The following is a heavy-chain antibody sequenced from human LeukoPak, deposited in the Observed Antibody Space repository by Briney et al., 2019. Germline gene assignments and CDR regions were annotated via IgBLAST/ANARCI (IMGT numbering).Heavy chain of an antibody. D-gene: IGHD1-14*01. CDR1: GYSISSGYY. Sequence: SETLSLTCTVSGYSISSGYYWGWLRQPPGKGLEWIGSIYHSGSTYYNPSLKSRVTISIDTSKNQFSLKLTSVTAADTAVYYCARQTEPDYKTSGWYFDLWGRGTLVTVSS. CDR3: ARQTEPDYKTSGWYFDL. CDR2: IYHSGST. V-gene: IGHV4-38-2*02. J-gene: IGHJ2*01.